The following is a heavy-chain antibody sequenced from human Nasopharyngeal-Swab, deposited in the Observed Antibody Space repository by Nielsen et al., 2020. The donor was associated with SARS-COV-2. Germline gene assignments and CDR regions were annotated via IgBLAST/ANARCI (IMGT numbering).Heavy chain of an antibody. CDR3: ARDQAPDEIQLWGYYYYGMDV. J-gene: IGHJ6*02. CDR1: GFTFSSYA. D-gene: IGHD5-18*01. CDR2: ISYDGSNK. V-gene: IGHV3-30*04. Sequence: AGSLSLSCAASGFTFSSYAMHWVRQAPGKWLEWVAVISYDGSNKYYADSVKGRFTISRDNSKNTLYLQMNSLRAEDTAVYYCARDQAPDEIQLWGYYYYGMDVWGQGTTVTVSS.